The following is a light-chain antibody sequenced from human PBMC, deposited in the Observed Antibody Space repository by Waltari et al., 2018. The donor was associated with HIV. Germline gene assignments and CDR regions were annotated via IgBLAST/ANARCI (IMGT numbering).Light chain of an antibody. CDR3: AAWDDSLSGVV. Sequence: QSVLTQPPSASGTPGQRVTISCSGNRSNIGSNYADWYQQLPGTAPKLLIYRVNQRPSGVPDRFSGSKSGTSASLAISGLRSEDEVDYYCAAWDDSLSGVVFGGGTKLTVL. V-gene: IGLV1-47*01. J-gene: IGLJ2*01. CDR1: RSNIGSNY. CDR2: RVN.